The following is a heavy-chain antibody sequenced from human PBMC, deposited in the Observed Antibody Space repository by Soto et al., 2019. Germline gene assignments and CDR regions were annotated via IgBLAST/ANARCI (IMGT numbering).Heavy chain of an antibody. V-gene: IGHV3-23*01. J-gene: IGHJ2*01. D-gene: IGHD6-19*01. CDR3: AKGQRSIAVAGHWYFDL. CDR1: GFTFSSYA. CDR2: ISGSGGST. Sequence: EVQLLESGGGLVQPGGSLRLSCAASGFTFSSYAMSWVRQAPGKGLEWVSAISGSGGSTYYADSVKGRFTISRDNSKNTLYLQMNSLRAEDTAVYYCAKGQRSIAVAGHWYFDLWGRGTLVTVSS.